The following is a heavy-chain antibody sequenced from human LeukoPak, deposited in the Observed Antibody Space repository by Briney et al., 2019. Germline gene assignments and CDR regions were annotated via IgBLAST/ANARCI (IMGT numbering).Heavy chain of an antibody. CDR1: GYSTSSGYY. CDR3: ARQLTVAGDAFDI. J-gene: IGHJ3*02. CDR2: IYHSGGN. Sequence: ETLSLTCAVSGYSTSSGYYWGWIRQPPGKGREWFGSIYHSGGNYYNPSLKSRVTISVDTSKNHFSLNLSSVTSADTAVYYCARQLTVAGDAFDIWGQGTRVTVSS. V-gene: IGHV4-38-2*01. D-gene: IGHD6-13*01.